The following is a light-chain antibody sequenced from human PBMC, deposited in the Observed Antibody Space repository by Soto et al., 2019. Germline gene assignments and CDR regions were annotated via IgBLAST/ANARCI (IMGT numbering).Light chain of an antibody. V-gene: IGKV3-15*01. CDR1: QSVSSN. CDR2: GAS. CDR3: QQYGSSGT. Sequence: EIVVSLSPATLSVSQGERATLSCRASQSVSSNLAWYQQKPGQAPRLLIYGASTRATGIPARFSGSGSGTEFTLTISSLQSEDFAVYYCQQYGSSGTFGQGTKMDIK. J-gene: IGKJ1*01.